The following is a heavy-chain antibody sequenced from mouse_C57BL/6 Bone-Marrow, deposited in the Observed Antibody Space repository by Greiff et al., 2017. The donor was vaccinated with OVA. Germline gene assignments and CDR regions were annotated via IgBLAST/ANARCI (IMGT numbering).Heavy chain of an antibody. CDR1: GFTFSSYG. CDR2: ISSGGSYT. V-gene: IGHV5-6*01. J-gene: IGHJ2*01. D-gene: IGHD3-2*02. Sequence: LVESGGDLVKPGGSLKLSCAASGFTFSSYGMSWVRQTPDKRLEWVATISSGGSYTYYPDSVKGRFTISRDNAKNTLYLQMSSLKSEDTAMYYCARPLDSSGSDYWGQGTTLTVSS. CDR3: ARPLDSSGSDY.